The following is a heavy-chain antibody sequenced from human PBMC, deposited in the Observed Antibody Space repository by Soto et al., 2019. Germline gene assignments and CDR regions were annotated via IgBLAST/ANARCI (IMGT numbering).Heavy chain of an antibody. V-gene: IGHV3-23*01. Sequence: EVQLLESGGGLVQPGGSLRLSCAASGFTFSSYAMTWVRQAPGKGLEWVSGISGSGGNTYYADSVKGRFTISRDNSKNTLYVQMNSLRAEDTAVYYCATTEKYSSSPVDYWGQGTLVTVSS. CDR1: GFTFSSYA. D-gene: IGHD6-6*01. CDR3: ATTEKYSSSPVDY. J-gene: IGHJ4*02. CDR2: ISGSGGNT.